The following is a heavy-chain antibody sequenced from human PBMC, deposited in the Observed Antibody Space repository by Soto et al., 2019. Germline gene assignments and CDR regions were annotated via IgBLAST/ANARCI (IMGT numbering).Heavy chain of an antibody. Sequence: QVQLVESGGGVVQPGRSLRLSCAASGFTFSSYAVHWVRQARGKGREAAAVISYDGSNKYYADSVKGRFTISRDNSKNSLYLQMNSLRAEDTAVYYCTREVAGIAAARGFDYWGQGPLDPVSS. V-gene: IGHV3-30-3*01. D-gene: IGHD6-13*01. CDR1: GFTFSSYA. J-gene: IGHJ4*02. CDR2: ISYDGSNK. CDR3: TREVAGIAAARGFDY.